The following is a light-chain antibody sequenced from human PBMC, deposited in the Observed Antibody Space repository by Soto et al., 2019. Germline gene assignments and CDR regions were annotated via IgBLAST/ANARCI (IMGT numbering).Light chain of an antibody. V-gene: IGLV2-14*01. CDR1: SSDVGGCNY. CDR3: CSYTSSSIRV. J-gene: IGLJ3*02. Sequence: QSVLTQPPSASGSPGQSVTISCTGISSDVGGCNYVSWYQQHPGKAPKLIIYEVRNRPSGVSNRLSGSKSGNTASLTISGLQADDEADYYCCSYTSSSIRVFGGGTKLTVL. CDR2: EVR.